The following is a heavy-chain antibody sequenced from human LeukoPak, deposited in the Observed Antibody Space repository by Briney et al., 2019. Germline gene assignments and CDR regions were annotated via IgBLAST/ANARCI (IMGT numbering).Heavy chain of an antibody. CDR3: ALNPDYYGSGSFDY. CDR2: IRGSGSNT. J-gene: IGHJ4*02. CDR1: GFSFSSYW. Sequence: GGSLRLSCTASGFSFSSYWLSWVRQAPGKGLERVSGIRGSGSNTDYVGSVKGRFSISRDNSKKTLYLQMNSLRAEDTAVYYCALNPDYYGSGSFDYWGQGTLVTVSS. V-gene: IGHV3-23*01. D-gene: IGHD3-10*01.